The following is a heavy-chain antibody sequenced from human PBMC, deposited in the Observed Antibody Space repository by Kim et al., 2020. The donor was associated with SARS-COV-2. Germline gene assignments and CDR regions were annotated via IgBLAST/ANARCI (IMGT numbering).Heavy chain of an antibody. Sequence: GGSLRLSCAASGFTFSSYSMNWVRQAPGKGLEWVSSIISSSSYIYYADSVKGRFTISRDNAKNSLYLQMHSRRAEDTAVYYCARDPYYGSGRQARTWGQGTLVTVSS. V-gene: IGHV3-21*01. J-gene: IGHJ5*02. D-gene: IGHD3-10*01. CDR1: GFTFSSYS. CDR2: IISSSSYI. CDR3: ARDPYYGSGRQART.